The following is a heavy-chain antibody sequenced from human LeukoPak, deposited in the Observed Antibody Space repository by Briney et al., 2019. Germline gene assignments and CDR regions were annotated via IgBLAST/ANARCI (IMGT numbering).Heavy chain of an antibody. CDR3: AKVKDDSSGYYLSGAFDI. D-gene: IGHD3-22*01. CDR2: IYSGGGGGYT. V-gene: IGHV3-53*05. CDR1: GFIVSSNY. J-gene: IGHJ3*02. Sequence: PGGSLRLSCAVSGFIVSSNYMSWVRQAPGKGLEWVSVIYSGGGGGYTYYADSVKGRFTISRDNAKNSLYLQMNSLRAEDTALYYCAKVKDDSSGYYLSGAFDIWGQGTMVTVSS.